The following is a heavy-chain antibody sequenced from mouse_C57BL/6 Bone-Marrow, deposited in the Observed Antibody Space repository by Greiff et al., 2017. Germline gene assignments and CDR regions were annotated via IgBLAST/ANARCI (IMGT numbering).Heavy chain of an antibody. Sequence: EVQVVESGGDLVKPGGSLKLSCAASGFTFSSYGMSWVRQTPDKRLEWVATISSGGSYTYYQDSVKGRFTISRDNAKNTLNLQRSSLKSEATAKYYGARRGYGSSSLYYFDYWGQGTTLTVSS. CDR2: ISSGGSYT. V-gene: IGHV5-6*01. CDR3: ARRGYGSSSLYYFDY. CDR1: GFTFSSYG. D-gene: IGHD1-1*01. J-gene: IGHJ2*01.